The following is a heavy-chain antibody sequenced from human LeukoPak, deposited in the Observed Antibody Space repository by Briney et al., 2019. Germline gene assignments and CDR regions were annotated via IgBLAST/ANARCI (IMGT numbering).Heavy chain of an antibody. CDR2: FYPEDGET. V-gene: IGHV1-24*01. CDR3: ATDWGQSYDSSGYYYG. CDR1: GYTLTELS. J-gene: IGHJ4*02. Sequence: ASVTVSCKVSGYTLTELSMHWVRQAPGKGVEWMGGFYPEDGETIYAQKFQGRVTMTEDTSTDTAYMELSSLRSEDTAVYYCATDWGQSYDSSGYYYGWGQGTLVTVSS. D-gene: IGHD3-22*01.